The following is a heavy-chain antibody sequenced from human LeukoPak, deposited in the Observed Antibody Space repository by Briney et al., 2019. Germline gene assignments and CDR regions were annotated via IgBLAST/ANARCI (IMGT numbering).Heavy chain of an antibody. CDR3: ARGRGYSYGPHHFDY. CDR1: GGSISTSNYY. CDR2: IFYSGST. D-gene: IGHD5-18*01. V-gene: IGHV4-39*07. J-gene: IGHJ4*02. Sequence: SETLSLTCTVSGGSISTSNYYWGWIRQPPGKDLEWIGNIFYSGSTYYSPSVKIRVTISLDTSRNQFSLKLNSVTAADTAVYYCARGRGYSYGPHHFDYWGQGTLVTVSS.